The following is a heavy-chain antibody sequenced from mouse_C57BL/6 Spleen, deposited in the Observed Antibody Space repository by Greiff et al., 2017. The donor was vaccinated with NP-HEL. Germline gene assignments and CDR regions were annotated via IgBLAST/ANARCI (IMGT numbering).Heavy chain of an antibody. CDR1: GYTFTSYW. CDR3: ARPHYGSSYAFAY. CDR2: IDPSDSYT. J-gene: IGHJ3*01. D-gene: IGHD1-1*01. Sequence: QVQLQQPGAELVMPGASVKLSCKASGYTFTSYWMHWVKQRPGQGLEWIGEIDPSDSYTNYTQKFKGKSTLTVDKSSSTAYMQLSSLTSEDSAVYYCARPHYGSSYAFAYWGKGTLVTVSA. V-gene: IGHV1-69*01.